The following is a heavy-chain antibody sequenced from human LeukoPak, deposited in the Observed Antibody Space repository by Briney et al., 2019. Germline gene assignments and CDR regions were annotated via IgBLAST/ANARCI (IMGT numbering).Heavy chain of an antibody. D-gene: IGHD3-22*01. J-gene: IGHJ4*02. V-gene: IGHV4-59*01. CDR2: IYYSGST. CDR3: ARGVASLYYYDSSGYYSSFDY. CDR1: GGSFSGYY. Sequence: SETLSLTCAVYGGSFSGYYWSWIRQPPGKGLEWIGYIYYSGSTNYNPSLKSRVTISVDTSKNQFSLKLSSVTAADTAVYYCARGVASLYYYDSSGYYSSFDYWGQGTLVTVSS.